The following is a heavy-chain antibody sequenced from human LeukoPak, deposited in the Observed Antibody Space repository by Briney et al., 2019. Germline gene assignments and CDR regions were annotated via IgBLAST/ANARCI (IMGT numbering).Heavy chain of an antibody. CDR3: GRSPPYRFCSSTSCPSWFDP. V-gene: IGHV5-51*01. CDR1: GYSFTNYW. J-gene: IGHJ5*02. Sequence: GESLKISCKGSGYSFTNYWIAWVRQMPGKGLEWMGIIYPGDSDTRYRPSFQDQVTISADKSISTAYLQWSSLKASDTAMYYCGRSPPYRFCSSTSCPSWFDPWGQGTLVTVSS. CDR2: IYPGDSDT. D-gene: IGHD2-2*01.